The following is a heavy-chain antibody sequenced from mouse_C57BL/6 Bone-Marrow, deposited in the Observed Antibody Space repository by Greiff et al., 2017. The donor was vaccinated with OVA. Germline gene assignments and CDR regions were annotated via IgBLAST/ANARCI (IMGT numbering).Heavy chain of an antibody. Sequence: QVQLQQPGAELVKPGASVKMSCKASGYTFTSYWITWVKQRPGQGLEWIGDIYPGSGSTNYNEKFKSKATLTVDTSSSTAYMQLSSLTSEDSAVYYCETRFYYDYPAWFAYWGQGTLVTVSA. D-gene: IGHD2-4*01. CDR1: GYTFTSYW. CDR3: ETRFYYDYPAWFAY. CDR2: IYPGSGST. V-gene: IGHV1-55*01. J-gene: IGHJ3*01.